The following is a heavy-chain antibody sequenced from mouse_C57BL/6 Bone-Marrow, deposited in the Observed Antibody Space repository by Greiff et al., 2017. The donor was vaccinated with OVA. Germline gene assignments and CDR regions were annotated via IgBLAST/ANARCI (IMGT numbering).Heavy chain of an antibody. CDR2: IYPGSGNT. J-gene: IGHJ2*01. CDR1: GYTFTDYY. V-gene: IGHV1-76*01. CDR3: AREPNYYGRDYFDY. D-gene: IGHD1-1*01. Sequence: QVQLQQSGAELVRPGASVKLSCKASGYTFTDYYINWVKQRPGQGLEWIARIYPGSGNTYYNEKFKGKATLTAEKSSSTAYMQLSSLTSEDSAVYFCAREPNYYGRDYFDYWGQGTTLTVSS.